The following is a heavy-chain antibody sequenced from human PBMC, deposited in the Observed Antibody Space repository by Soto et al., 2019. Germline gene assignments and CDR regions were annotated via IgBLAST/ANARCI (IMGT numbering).Heavy chain of an antibody. J-gene: IGHJ4*02. V-gene: IGHV1-8*01. D-gene: IGHD6-13*01. Sequence: WASVKVSCKASGYTFTSYDINWVRQATGQGLEWMGWMNPNSGNTGYAQKFQGRVTMTRNTSISTAYMELSSLRSEDTAVYYCARAKRSYRIAADGIDKIDYWGQGTLVTVSS. CDR3: ARAKRSYRIAADGIDKIDY. CDR1: GYTFTSYD. CDR2: MNPNSGNT.